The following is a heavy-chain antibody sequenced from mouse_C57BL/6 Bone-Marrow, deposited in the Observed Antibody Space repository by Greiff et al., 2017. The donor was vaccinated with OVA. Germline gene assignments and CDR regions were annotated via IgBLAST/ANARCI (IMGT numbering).Heavy chain of an antibody. CDR1: GFNIKDDY. CDR2: IDPEYGAI. CDR3: TPMYYYGGRGYFEV. J-gene: IGHJ1*03. Sequence: VQLQQSGAELVRPGASVKLSCTASGFNIKDDYMHWVKQRPEQGLEWIGWIDPEYGAIEYASKFPGKATIQADTPPNTPYLQLRSLTSEDTCVDYCTPMYYYGGRGYFEVWGTGTTVTVAS. D-gene: IGHD1-1*01. V-gene: IGHV14-4*01.